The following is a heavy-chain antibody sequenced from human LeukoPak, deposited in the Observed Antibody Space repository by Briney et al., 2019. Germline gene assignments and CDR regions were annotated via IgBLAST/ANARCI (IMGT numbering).Heavy chain of an antibody. CDR1: GFTFSSYW. CDR2: INHDGTET. J-gene: IGHJ4*02. Sequence: GGSLRLSCAASGFTFSSYWMNWARQAPGKGPEWVAYINHDGTETNYLDSVKGRFTVSRDNVKNSLYLQMNSLRADDTAVYYCATTAGRTGGNSWGQGALVTVSS. D-gene: IGHD3-16*01. CDR3: ATTAGRTGGNS. V-gene: IGHV3-7*03.